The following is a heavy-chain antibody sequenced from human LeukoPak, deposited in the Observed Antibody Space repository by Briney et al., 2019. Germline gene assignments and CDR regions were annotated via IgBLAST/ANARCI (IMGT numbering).Heavy chain of an antibody. CDR3: ARVGAMITFGHNWFDS. Sequence: PGRSLRLSCAASGFTFSSYAMHWVRQAPGKGLEWVAVISYDGSNKYYADSVKGRFTISRDNSKNTLYLQMNSLRAEDTAVYYCARVGAMITFGHNWFDSWGQGTLVVVSS. CDR1: GFTFSSYA. J-gene: IGHJ5*01. CDR2: ISYDGSNK. D-gene: IGHD3-16*01. V-gene: IGHV3-30*04.